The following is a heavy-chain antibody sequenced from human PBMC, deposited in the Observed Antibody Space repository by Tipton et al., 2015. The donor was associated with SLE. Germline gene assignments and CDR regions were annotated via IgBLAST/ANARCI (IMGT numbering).Heavy chain of an antibody. CDR3: ARDLEDY. Sequence: SLRLSCAASGFTFDDYAMHWVRQAPGKGLEWVSGISWNSGSIGYADSVKGRFTISRDNAKNSLYLQMNSLRAEDTAVYYCARDLEDYWGQGTQVTVSS. CDR1: GFTFDDYA. D-gene: IGHD1-1*01. CDR2: ISWNSGSI. J-gene: IGHJ4*02. V-gene: IGHV3-9*01.